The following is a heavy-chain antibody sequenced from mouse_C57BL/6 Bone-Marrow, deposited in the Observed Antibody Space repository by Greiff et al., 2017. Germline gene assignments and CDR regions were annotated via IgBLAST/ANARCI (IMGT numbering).Heavy chain of an antibody. V-gene: IGHV1-64*01. Sequence: VQLQQPGAELVQPGASVKLSCKASGYTFTSYWMHWVKQRPGQGLEWIGMIHPNSGSTNYNEKFQSKATLTVDKSSSTAYMQLSSLTSEDSAVYYCARYSSYWYFDVWGTGTTVTVSS. J-gene: IGHJ1*03. CDR2: IHPNSGST. D-gene: IGHD1-1*01. CDR3: ARYSSYWYFDV. CDR1: GYTFTSYW.